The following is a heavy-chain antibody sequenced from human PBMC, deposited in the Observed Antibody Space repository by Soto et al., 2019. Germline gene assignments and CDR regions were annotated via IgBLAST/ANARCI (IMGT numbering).Heavy chain of an antibody. CDR2: IIPIFGTA. CDR1: GGTFSSYA. J-gene: IGHJ6*02. V-gene: IGHV1-69*01. CDR3: AREPGGQQPEEGVYGDDYYYYYGMDV. Sequence: QVQLVQSGAEVKKPGSSVKVSCKASGGTFSSYAISWVRQAPGQGLEWMGGIIPIFGTANYAQKFQGRVTITADESTSTAYMELSSLRSEDTAVYYCAREPGGQQPEEGVYGDDYYYYYGMDVWGQGTTVTVSS. D-gene: IGHD6-13*01.